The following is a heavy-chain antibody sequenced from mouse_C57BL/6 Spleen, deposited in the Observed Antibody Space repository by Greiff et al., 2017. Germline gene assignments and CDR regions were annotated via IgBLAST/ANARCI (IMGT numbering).Heavy chain of an antibody. CDR1: GFNIKDDY. Sequence: EVQLKESGAELVRPGASVKLSCTASGFNIKDDYMHWVKQRPEQGLEWIGWIDPENGDTEYASKFQGKATITADTSSNTAYLQLSSLTSEDTAVYYCTTGVVGYWGQGTTLTVSS. CDR2: IDPENGDT. CDR3: TTGVVGY. V-gene: IGHV14-4*01. D-gene: IGHD1-1*01. J-gene: IGHJ2*01.